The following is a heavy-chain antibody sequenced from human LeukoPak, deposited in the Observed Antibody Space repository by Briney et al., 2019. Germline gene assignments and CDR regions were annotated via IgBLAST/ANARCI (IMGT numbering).Heavy chain of an antibody. V-gene: IGHV3-21*01. D-gene: IGHD4-23*01. CDR1: GFTFSSYS. CDR3: ARASGSVVTPGDAFDI. J-gene: IGHJ3*02. Sequence: PGGSLRLSCAASGFTFSSYSMNWVRQAPGKGLEWVSSISSSSSYIYYADSVKGRFTISRDNAKNSLYLQMNSLRAEDTAVYYCARASGSVVTPGDAFDIWGQGTMVTVSP. CDR2: ISSSSSYI.